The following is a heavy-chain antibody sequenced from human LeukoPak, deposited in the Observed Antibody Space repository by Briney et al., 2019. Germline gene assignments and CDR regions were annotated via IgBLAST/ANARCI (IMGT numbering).Heavy chain of an antibody. V-gene: IGHV3-30-3*01. Sequence: GRSLRLSCAASGFTFSSYAMHWVRQAPGKGLEWAAVISYDESNKYYADSVKGRFTISRDNSKNTMYLQMNSLRTEDTAVYYCARGPNVNWFDPWGQGTLVTVSS. CDR1: GFTFSSYA. J-gene: IGHJ5*02. CDR3: ARGPNVNWFDP. CDR2: ISYDESNK. D-gene: IGHD4/OR15-4a*01.